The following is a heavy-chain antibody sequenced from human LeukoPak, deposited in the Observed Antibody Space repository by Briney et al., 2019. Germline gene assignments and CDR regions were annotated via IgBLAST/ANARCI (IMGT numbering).Heavy chain of an antibody. D-gene: IGHD5-24*01. V-gene: IGHV1-18*01. CDR1: GYTFASYG. Sequence: ASVKVSCKASGYTFASYGISWVRQAPGQGLERMGWISAYNGNTNYAQKLQGRVTMTTDTSTSTAYMELRSLRSDDTAVYYCARGRTEGDGYNYEINYWGQGTLVTVSS. CDR3: ARGRTEGDGYNYEINY. J-gene: IGHJ4*02. CDR2: ISAYNGNT.